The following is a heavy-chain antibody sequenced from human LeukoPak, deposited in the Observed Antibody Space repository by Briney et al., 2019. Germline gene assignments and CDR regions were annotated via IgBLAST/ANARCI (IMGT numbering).Heavy chain of an antibody. J-gene: IGHJ6*02. V-gene: IGHV3-21*01. D-gene: IGHD2-2*01. Sequence: GGSLRLSCAASGFTSSSYSMNWVRQAPGKGLEWVSSISSSSSYMYYADSVKGRFTISRDNAKNSLYLQMNSLRAEDTAVYYCARGPSYCSSTSCYYYYYYGMDVWGQGTTVTVSS. CDR3: ARGPSYCSSTSCYYYYYYGMDV. CDR2: ISSSSSYM. CDR1: GFTSSSYS.